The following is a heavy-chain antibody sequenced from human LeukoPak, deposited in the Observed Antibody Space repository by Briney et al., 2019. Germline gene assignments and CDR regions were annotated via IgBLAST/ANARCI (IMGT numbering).Heavy chain of an antibody. CDR1: GFTFSTSA. J-gene: IGHJ4*02. CDR2: ISGSGSRT. V-gene: IGHV3-23*01. Sequence: GGSLRLSCAASGFTFSTSAMTWVRQPPGKGLEWVSAISGSGSRTYYADSVKGRFTISRDNAKNSLYLQMNSLRAEDTAVYYCARDLQGMAYCGGDCYSGFDYWGQGTLVTVSS. CDR3: ARDLQGMAYCGGDCYSGFDY. D-gene: IGHD2-21*02.